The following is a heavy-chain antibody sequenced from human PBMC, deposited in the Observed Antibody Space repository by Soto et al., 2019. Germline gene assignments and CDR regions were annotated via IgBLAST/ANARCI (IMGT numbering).Heavy chain of an antibody. CDR3: ARGWEQLPVPIDH. Sequence: QVQLVQSGAEVKKPGASVKVSCETSGYIFTSYGLNWVRQAPGQGLEWMGWISGYNGNTNYAQTFQDRGSMIIDTSRSTVYMELRRLTSDAADVYYCARGWEQLPVPIDHWGQGTLVSVSS. CDR2: ISGYNGNT. D-gene: IGHD1-26*01. V-gene: IGHV1-18*01. CDR1: GYIFTSYG. J-gene: IGHJ5*02.